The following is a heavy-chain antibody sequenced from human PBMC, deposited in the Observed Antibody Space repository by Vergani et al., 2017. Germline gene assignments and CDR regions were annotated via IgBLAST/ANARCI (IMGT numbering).Heavy chain of an antibody. J-gene: IGHJ6*03. Sequence: QVQLVQSGAEVKKPGASVKVSCKASGYTFTGYYMHWVRQAPGQGLEWMGWINPNSGGTNYAQKFQGRVTMTRDTSISTAYMELSRLGSDDTAVYYCARPYYDILTGYPPSYYYYMDVWGKGTTVTVSS. CDR2: INPNSGGT. V-gene: IGHV1-2*02. D-gene: IGHD3-9*01. CDR1: GYTFTGYY. CDR3: ARPYYDILTGYPPSYYYYMDV.